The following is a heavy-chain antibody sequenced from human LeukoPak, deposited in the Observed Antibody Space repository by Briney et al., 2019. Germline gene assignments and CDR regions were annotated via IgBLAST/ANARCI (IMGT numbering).Heavy chain of an antibody. Sequence: SETLSLTCTVSVGSISSYYWSWIRQPPGKGLEWIGYIYYSGSTNYNPSLKSRVTISVDTSKNQFSLKLSSVTAADTAVYYCARETRDGYNSYYFDYWGQGTLVTVSS. J-gene: IGHJ4*02. CDR3: ARETRDGYNSYYFDY. V-gene: IGHV4-59*01. CDR1: VGSISSYY. CDR2: IYYSGST. D-gene: IGHD5-24*01.